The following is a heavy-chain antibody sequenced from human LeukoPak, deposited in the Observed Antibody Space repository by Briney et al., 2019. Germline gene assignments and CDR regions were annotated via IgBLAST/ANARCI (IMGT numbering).Heavy chain of an antibody. J-gene: IGHJ4*02. CDR2: IYYSGST. D-gene: IGHD6-13*01. Sequence: SETLSLTCTVSGGSISSGSYYWGWIRQPPGKGLEWIGSIYYSGSTYYKPSLKSRVTISLDTSKNQFSLKLSSVAAADTAVYYCARAYSPPQWSPFDYWGQGTLVTVSS. CDR1: GGSISSGSYY. V-gene: IGHV4-39*07. CDR3: ARAYSPPQWSPFDY.